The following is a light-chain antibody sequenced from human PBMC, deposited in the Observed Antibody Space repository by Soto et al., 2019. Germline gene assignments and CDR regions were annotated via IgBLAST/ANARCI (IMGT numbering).Light chain of an antibody. CDR2: GAS. J-gene: IGKJ3*01. V-gene: IGKV1-27*01. CDR1: EAISIY. Sequence: DTQMTQSPYSLSASVGDRVTITCRASEAISIYLAWYQQKPGKVPNLLIYGASTLQSGVPSRFSGSGSGTDFTLSISSLQPEDVATYYCQKYNNAPFTFGPGTKVEIK. CDR3: QKYNNAPFT.